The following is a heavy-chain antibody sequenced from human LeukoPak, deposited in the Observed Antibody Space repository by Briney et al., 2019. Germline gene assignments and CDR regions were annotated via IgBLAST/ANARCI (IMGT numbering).Heavy chain of an antibody. V-gene: IGHV4-34*01. CDR1: GGSFSGYY. Sequence: SETLSLTCAVYGGSFSGYYWSGIRQPPGKGLEGMGEINHSGSTNYNPSLKSRVTISVDTSKNKCSLKLSSMTAADTAVYYCARVGRGVRGVIITAAVDYWGQGTLVTVSS. CDR2: INHSGST. CDR3: ARVGRGVRGVIITAAVDY. D-gene: IGHD3-10*01. J-gene: IGHJ4*02.